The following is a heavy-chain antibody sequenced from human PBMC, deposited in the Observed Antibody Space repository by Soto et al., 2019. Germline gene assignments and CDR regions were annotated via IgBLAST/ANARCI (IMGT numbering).Heavy chain of an antibody. J-gene: IGHJ4*02. Sequence: EESLKISCNTSGYSFLNYWIGWVRQMPWKGLEWMGIIYPGDSDARYSPSFQGQVTISADKSISTVYLQWSSLKASDTAMYYCARHIVDTSMTASFNYWGQGTQVTVSS. V-gene: IGHV5-51*01. D-gene: IGHD5-18*01. CDR3: ARHIVDTSMTASFNY. CDR2: IYPGDSDA. CDR1: GYSFLNYW.